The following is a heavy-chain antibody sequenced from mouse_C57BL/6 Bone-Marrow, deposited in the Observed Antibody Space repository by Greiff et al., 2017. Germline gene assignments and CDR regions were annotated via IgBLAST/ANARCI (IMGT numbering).Heavy chain of an antibody. CDR1: GFTFSSYA. V-gene: IGHV5-9-1*02. CDR3: TRDGYSSVWYFDV. CDR2: ISSGGDYI. D-gene: IGHD1-1*01. Sequence: EVMLVESGEGLVKPGGSLKLSCAASGFTFSSYAMSWVRQTPEKRLEWVAYISSGGDYIYYADTVKGRYTITRDNARNTLYLQMSRLKSEDTAMYYCTRDGYSSVWYFDVWGTGTTVTESS. J-gene: IGHJ1*03.